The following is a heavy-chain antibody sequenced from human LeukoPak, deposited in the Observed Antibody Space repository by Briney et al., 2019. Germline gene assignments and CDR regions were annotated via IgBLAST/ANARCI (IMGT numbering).Heavy chain of an antibody. CDR2: IKKDGSET. CDR1: GFTFSTYW. V-gene: IGHV3-7*03. CDR3: ARGRYSGTTYYFDY. D-gene: IGHD5-12*01. Sequence: GGSLRLSCAASGFTFSTYWMSWVRQFPGKGLEWVANIKKDGSETYYVDSVKGRFTISRDNAKNSLYLQMNSLRAEDTAMYYCARGRYSGTTYYFDYWGQGTLVTVSS. J-gene: IGHJ4*02.